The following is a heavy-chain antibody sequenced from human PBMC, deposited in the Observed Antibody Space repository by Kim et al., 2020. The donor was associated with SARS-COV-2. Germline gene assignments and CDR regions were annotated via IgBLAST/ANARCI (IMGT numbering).Heavy chain of an antibody. CDR1: GGSFSGYY. CDR3: ARGPKDFWSGLYYYGMDV. Sequence: SETLSLTCAVYGGSFSGYYWSWIRQPPGKGLEWIGEINHSGSTNYNPSLKSRVTISVDTSKNQFSLKLSSVTAADTAVYYCARGPKDFWSGLYYYGMDVWGQGTTVTVSS. CDR2: INHSGST. J-gene: IGHJ6*02. D-gene: IGHD3-3*01. V-gene: IGHV4-34*01.